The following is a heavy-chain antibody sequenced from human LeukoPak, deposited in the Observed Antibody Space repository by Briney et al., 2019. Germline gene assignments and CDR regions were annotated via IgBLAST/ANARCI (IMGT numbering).Heavy chain of an antibody. CDR1: GGSISSGSYY. V-gene: IGHV4-61*02. Sequence: SQTLSLTCTVSGGSISSGSYYWSWIRQPAGKGLEWIGRIYTSGSTNYNPSLKSRVTISVDTSKNQFSLKLSSVTAADTAVYYCARDRFEEAVAVWFDPWGQGTLVTVSS. J-gene: IGHJ5*02. CDR2: IYTSGST. D-gene: IGHD6-19*01. CDR3: ARDRFEEAVAVWFDP.